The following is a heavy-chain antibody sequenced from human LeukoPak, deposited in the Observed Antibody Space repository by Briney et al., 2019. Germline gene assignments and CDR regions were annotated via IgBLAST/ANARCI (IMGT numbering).Heavy chain of an antibody. CDR3: ARGRRPHNTVTLDY. CDR2: INHSGST. V-gene: IGHV4-34*01. J-gene: IGHJ4*02. CDR1: GGSFSGYY. Sequence: PSETLSLTCAVYGGSFSGYYWSWIRQPPGKGLEWIGEINHSGSTNYNPSLKSRVTISVDTSKNQFSLKLSSVTAADTAVYYCARGRRPHNTVTLDYWGQGTLVTVSS. D-gene: IGHD4-11*01.